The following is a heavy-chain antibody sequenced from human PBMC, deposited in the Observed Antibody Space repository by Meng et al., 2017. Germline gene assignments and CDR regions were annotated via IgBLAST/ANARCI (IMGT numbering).Heavy chain of an antibody. Sequence: GESLKISCAASGFTFSSYWMHWVRQAPGKGLVWVSRINSDGSSTSYADSVKGRFTISRDNAKNTLYLQMNSLRAEDTAVYYCGRVKMVRGFYYGMYVWGQGTTVTVSS. D-gene: IGHD3-10*01. CDR1: GFTFSSYW. CDR3: GRVKMVRGFYYGMYV. CDR2: INSDGSST. V-gene: IGHV3-74*01. J-gene: IGHJ6*02.